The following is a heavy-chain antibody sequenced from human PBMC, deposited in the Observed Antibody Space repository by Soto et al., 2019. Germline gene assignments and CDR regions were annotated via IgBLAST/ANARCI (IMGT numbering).Heavy chain of an antibody. CDR1: GGSISSGDYY. Sequence: SETLYLTCTVYGGSISSGDYYWSWIRHPPGKGLEWIGYIYYSGSTYYNPSLKSRVTISVDTSKNQFSLNLSSVTAADTAVYYCARRLSIAAAAANDMVVWGQGITVSVSS. V-gene: IGHV4-30-4*01. J-gene: IGHJ6*02. CDR3: ARRLSIAAAAANDMVV. CDR2: IYYSGST. D-gene: IGHD6-25*01.